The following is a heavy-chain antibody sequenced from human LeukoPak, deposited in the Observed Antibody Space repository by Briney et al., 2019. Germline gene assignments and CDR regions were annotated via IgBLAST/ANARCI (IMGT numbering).Heavy chain of an antibody. J-gene: IGHJ6*03. Sequence: PGGPLRLSCAASGFTFSGYWMSWVRQAPGKGLEWEANIKQDGSEKYYVDSVKGRFTISRDNAKNSVYLQMNSLRGEDTAVYYCARQNRNKNYYYYYMDVWGKGTTVTVSS. V-gene: IGHV3-7*01. CDR2: IKQDGSEK. D-gene: IGHD1-14*01. CDR1: GFTFSGYW. CDR3: ARQNRNKNYYYYYMDV.